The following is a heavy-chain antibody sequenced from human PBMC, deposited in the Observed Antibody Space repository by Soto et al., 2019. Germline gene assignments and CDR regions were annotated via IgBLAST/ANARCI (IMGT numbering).Heavy chain of an antibody. CDR2: IYFSGST. D-gene: IGHD3-22*01. V-gene: IGHV4-30-4*01. CDR1: GGSINSDNYY. J-gene: IGHJ4*02. CDR3: ARTRWFDNSSSAY. Sequence: QVQLQESGPGLVRPSQTLSLTCTVSGGSINSDNYYWSWIRQSPGKGLEWIGYIYFSGSTHYNPSLKSRLIISLDTSKNQFSLKLSSVTAADKAVYYCARTRWFDNSSSAYWGQGALVTVSS.